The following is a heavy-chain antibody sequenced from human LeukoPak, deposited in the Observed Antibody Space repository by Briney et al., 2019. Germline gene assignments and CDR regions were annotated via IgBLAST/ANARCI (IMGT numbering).Heavy chain of an antibody. CDR3: ARDQGYGDYVVDY. D-gene: IGHD4-17*01. Sequence: SVKVSCKASGGTFSSYAISWVRQAPGQGLEWMGGIIPMFNTTKYAQKFQDRVTITADKSTSTAYMELSRLRSDDTAVYYCARDQGYGDYVVDYWGQGTLVTVSS. V-gene: IGHV1-69*06. J-gene: IGHJ4*02. CDR1: GGTFSSYA. CDR2: IIPMFNTT.